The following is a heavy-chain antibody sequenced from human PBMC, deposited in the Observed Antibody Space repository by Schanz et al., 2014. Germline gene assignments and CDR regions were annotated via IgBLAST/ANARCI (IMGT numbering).Heavy chain of an antibody. CDR3: AKDPHRDYGGKPQAFDI. V-gene: IGHV3-21*02. CDR2: ISTGRYL. D-gene: IGHD4-17*01. CDR1: GFTFSSYS. Sequence: EVQLVESGGGLVKPGGSLRLSCAASGFTFSSYSLAWVRQAPGKGLEWVSFISTGRYLYYADSVKGRFTISRDNSKNTLYLQMNSLRAEDTALYYCAKDPHRDYGGKPQAFDIWGQGTLVPVSS. J-gene: IGHJ4*02.